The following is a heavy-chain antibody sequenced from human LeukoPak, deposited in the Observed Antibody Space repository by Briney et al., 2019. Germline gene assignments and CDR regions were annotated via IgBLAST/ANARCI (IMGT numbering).Heavy chain of an antibody. V-gene: IGHV3-21*01. J-gene: IGHJ4*02. D-gene: IGHD1-1*01. CDR2: ISSSSKYI. CDR3: ARSPQGTGSPADY. Sequence: PGGSLRLSCADSGFSFSSYSMNWVRQAPGKGLDWVSSISSSSKYIYYADSVKGRFTISRDNAKNSLYLQMSSLTVEDTAVYYCARSPQGTGSPADYWGQGTLVTVSS. CDR1: GFSFSSYS.